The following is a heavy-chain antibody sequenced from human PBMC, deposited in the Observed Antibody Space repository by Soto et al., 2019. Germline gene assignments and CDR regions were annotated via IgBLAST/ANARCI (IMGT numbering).Heavy chain of an antibody. J-gene: IGHJ6*02. CDR1: GFTFTSSA. V-gene: IGHV1-58*01. CDR3: AADVGATNYYGMDX. Sequence: SGKVSFKASGFTFTSSALQWVRQARGQRLEWIGCIVVVSGNTNYAQRFQERFTITRDMSTRTAYMELSSLRSEDTAVYYCAADVGATNYYGMDXWGQGTTVTVS. CDR2: IVVVSGNT. D-gene: IGHD1-26*01.